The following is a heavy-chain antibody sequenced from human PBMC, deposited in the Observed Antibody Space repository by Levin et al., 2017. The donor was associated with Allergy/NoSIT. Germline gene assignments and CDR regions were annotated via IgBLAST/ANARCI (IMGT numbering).Heavy chain of an antibody. D-gene: IGHD2-2*01. Sequence: AGGSLRLSCAVSGFTFTDYGMSWVRQAPGKGLEWVSSISWNGYTVGYADSVKGRFTISRDDANYSLHLQMNSLRAEDTAFYFCARETLPFSPSSYFGLDVWGQGTTVTVSS. V-gene: IGHV3-20*04. CDR1: GFTFTDYG. CDR2: ISWNGYTV. CDR3: ARETLPFSPSSYFGLDV. J-gene: IGHJ6*02.